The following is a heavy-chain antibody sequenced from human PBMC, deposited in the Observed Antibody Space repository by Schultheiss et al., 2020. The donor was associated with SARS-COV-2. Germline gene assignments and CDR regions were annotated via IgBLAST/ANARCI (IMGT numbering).Heavy chain of an antibody. CDR2: INPNSGGT. J-gene: IGHJ4*02. Sequence: ASVKVSCKASGYTFTGYYMHWVRQAPGQGLEWMGWINPNSGGTNYAQKFQGWVTMTRDTSISTAYMELSRLRSDDTAVYYCARDQHRHYALWYFDYWGQGTLVTVSS. CDR3: ARDQHRHYALWYFDY. CDR1: GYTFTGYY. V-gene: IGHV1-2*04. D-gene: IGHD4-17*01.